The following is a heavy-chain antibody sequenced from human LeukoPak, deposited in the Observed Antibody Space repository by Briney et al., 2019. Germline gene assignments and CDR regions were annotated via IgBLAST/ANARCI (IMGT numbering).Heavy chain of an antibody. V-gene: IGHV3-30*02. CDR2: IRYDGGNK. J-gene: IGHJ4*02. CDR1: GFTFRAYG. D-gene: IGHD1-26*01. CDR3: AKDQEVGATTIDY. Sequence: GGSLRLSCAASGFTFRAYGMHWVRQAPGKGLDWVTFIRYDGGNKYYADSVKGRFTISRDNSKNTLYLQMNSLRAEDTAVYYCAKDQEVGATTIDYWGQGTLVTVSS.